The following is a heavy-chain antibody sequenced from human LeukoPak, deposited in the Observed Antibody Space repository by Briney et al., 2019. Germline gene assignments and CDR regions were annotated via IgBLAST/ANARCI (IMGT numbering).Heavy chain of an antibody. V-gene: IGHV1-46*01. D-gene: IGHD2-2*01. CDR2: IDPSGGST. J-gene: IGHJ4*02. CDR3: AREEAPAASGGHFDY. CDR1: GYTFTTYS. Sequence: ASVKVSCKASGYTFTTYSLNWVRQAPGQGLEWMGIIDPSGGSTTYAQKFQGRVTMTRDTSTSTVHMELSSLRSEDTAVYYCAREEAPAASGGHFDYWGQGTLVTVSS.